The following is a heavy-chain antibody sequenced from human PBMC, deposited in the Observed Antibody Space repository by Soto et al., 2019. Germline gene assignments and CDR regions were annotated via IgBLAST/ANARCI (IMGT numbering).Heavy chain of an antibody. CDR2: ISGSGGST. CDR3: AKYNDYVWGSYRNPLDY. CDR1: GFTFSSYA. Sequence: EVQLLESGGALVQPGGSLRLSCAASGFTFSSYAMSWVRQAPGKGLEWVSTISGSGGSTYYADSVKGRFTISRDNSKNTLYLQMNSLRAGDTAVYYCAKYNDYVWGSYRNPLDYWGQGTLVTVSP. D-gene: IGHD3-16*02. V-gene: IGHV3-23*01. J-gene: IGHJ4*02.